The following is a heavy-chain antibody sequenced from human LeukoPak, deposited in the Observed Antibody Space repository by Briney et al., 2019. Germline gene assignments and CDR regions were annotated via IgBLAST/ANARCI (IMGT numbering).Heavy chain of an antibody. Sequence: SETLSLTCTVSGGSISSYYWSWIRQPPGKGLEWIGYIYYSGSTNYNPSLKSRVTMSVDTSKNQFSLKLSSVTAADTAVCYCARERYCSSTSCYIGRAFDIWGQGTMVTVSS. CDR1: GGSISSYY. CDR2: IYYSGST. J-gene: IGHJ3*02. D-gene: IGHD2-2*02. V-gene: IGHV4-59*12. CDR3: ARERYCSSTSCYIGRAFDI.